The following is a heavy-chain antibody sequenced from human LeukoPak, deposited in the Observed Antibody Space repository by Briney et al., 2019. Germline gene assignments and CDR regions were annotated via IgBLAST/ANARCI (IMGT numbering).Heavy chain of an antibody. D-gene: IGHD6-19*01. Sequence: GRSLRLSCAASGFTFSSYGMSWIRQPPGKGLEWVSAISGSGGSTYYADSVKGRFTISRDNAKNSLYLQMNSLRGEDTAVYYCAREVAVAGTALGYYFDYWGQGTLVTVSS. CDR2: ISGSGGST. V-gene: IGHV3-23*01. CDR1: GFTFSSYG. CDR3: AREVAVAGTALGYYFDY. J-gene: IGHJ4*02.